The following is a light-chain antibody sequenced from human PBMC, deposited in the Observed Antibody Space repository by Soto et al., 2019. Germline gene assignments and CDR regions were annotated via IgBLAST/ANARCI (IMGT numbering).Light chain of an antibody. CDR3: MQATPWPWT. Sequence: DVVMTQSPLSLPVTLGQPASISCRSSQSLVDSDGHTYLNWFQQSPGQSPRRLLYKVSNRDSGVPDRFSGSGSGADFTLQISRVAAEDVGVYYCMQATPWPWTFGQGNKVELK. V-gene: IGKV2-30*01. J-gene: IGKJ1*01. CDR2: KVS. CDR1: QSLVDSDGHTY.